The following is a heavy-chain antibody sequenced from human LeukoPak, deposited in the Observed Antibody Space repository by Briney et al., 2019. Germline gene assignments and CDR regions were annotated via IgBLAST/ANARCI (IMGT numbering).Heavy chain of an antibody. J-gene: IGHJ4*02. CDR1: GFTFGKFW. CDR2: IKLDGSEK. V-gene: IGHV3-7*03. CDR3: ARDQYDTWSRRGNFDS. Sequence: PGGSLRLSCVASGFTFGKFWMSWVRQAPAKGLEWVSNIKLDGSEKNCVDSVKGRFTISRDNTKNSLYLQMNSLRVEDTAVFYCARDQYDTWSRRGNFDSWGQGTLVIVSS. D-gene: IGHD3-3*01.